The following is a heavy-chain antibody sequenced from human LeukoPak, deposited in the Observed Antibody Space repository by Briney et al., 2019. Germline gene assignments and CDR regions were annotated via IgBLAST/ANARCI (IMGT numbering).Heavy chain of an antibody. J-gene: IGHJ4*01. D-gene: IGHD3-22*01. CDR3: ARSHFLPPDSSGYYSGTDRGYYFDY. CDR1: GGSISSSSYY. V-gene: IGHV4-39*01. Sequence: PSETLSLTCTVSGGSISSSSYYWGWIRQPPGKGLEWIGSIYYSGSTYYNPSLKSRVTISVDTSKNQFSLKLSSVTAAHTAVYYCARSHFLPPDSSGYYSGTDRGYYFDYWGQGTLVTVSS. CDR2: IYYSGST.